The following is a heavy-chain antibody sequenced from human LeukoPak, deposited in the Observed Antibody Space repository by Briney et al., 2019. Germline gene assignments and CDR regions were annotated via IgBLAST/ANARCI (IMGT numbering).Heavy chain of an antibody. J-gene: IGHJ3*02. CDR1: GCTFTSYY. Sequence: ASVKVSCKASGCTFTSYYMHWVRQAPGQGLEWMGIINPSGGSTSYAQKFQGRVTMTRDMSTSTVYMELSSLRSEDTAVYYCARDSSRKPNAFDIWGQGTMVTVSS. CDR2: INPSGGST. CDR3: ARDSSRKPNAFDI. V-gene: IGHV1-46*01. D-gene: IGHD6-13*01.